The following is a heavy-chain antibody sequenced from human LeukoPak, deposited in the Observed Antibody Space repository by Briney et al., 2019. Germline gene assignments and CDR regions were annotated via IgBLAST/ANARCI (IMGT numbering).Heavy chain of an antibody. CDR3: AKRGPGSPQSGKYYFDY. D-gene: IGHD3-10*01. CDR1: GFTFSSYE. CDR2: IRSSGSTI. Sequence: GGSLRLPCAASGFTFSSYEMNWVRQAPGKGLEWISYIRSSGSTIYYADSVKGRFTISRDNAKNSLYLQMNSLRAEDTAVYYCAKRGPGSPQSGKYYFDYWGQGTLVTVSS. V-gene: IGHV3-48*03. J-gene: IGHJ4*02.